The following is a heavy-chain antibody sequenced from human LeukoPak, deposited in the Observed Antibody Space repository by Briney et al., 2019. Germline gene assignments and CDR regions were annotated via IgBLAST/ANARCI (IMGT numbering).Heavy chain of an antibody. Sequence: GASVKVSCKASGYTFTRYGISWVRQAPGQGLEWMGWISAYNDNTKYAQKLQGRVTMTTDTSTSTAYMELRSMRSDDTAMYYCARDPGQSSGYGFDYWGQGTLVTVSS. V-gene: IGHV1-18*01. CDR2: ISAYNDNT. CDR1: GYTFTRYG. D-gene: IGHD5-12*01. J-gene: IGHJ4*02. CDR3: ARDPGQSSGYGFDY.